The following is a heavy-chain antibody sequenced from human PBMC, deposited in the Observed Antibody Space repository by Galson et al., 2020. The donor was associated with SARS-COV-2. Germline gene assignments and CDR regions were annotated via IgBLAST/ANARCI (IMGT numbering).Heavy chain of an antibody. CDR2: ISGLSH. CDR3: VRQGVFDSSGYNPFDF. V-gene: IGHV3-23*01. Sequence: GESLKISCAASRFTSSRYAMGWVRQAPGKGLEWVSAISGLSHYYAEPVRGRFSISRDSSKNTVDLQMDILTAEDTAIYYCVRQGVFDSSGYNPFDFWGQGTLVTVSS. CDR1: RFTSSRYA. J-gene: IGHJ4*02. D-gene: IGHD5-12*01.